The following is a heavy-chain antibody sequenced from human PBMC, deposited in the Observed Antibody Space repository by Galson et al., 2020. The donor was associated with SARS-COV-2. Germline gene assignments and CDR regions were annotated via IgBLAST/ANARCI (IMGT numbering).Heavy chain of an antibody. J-gene: IGHJ4*02. D-gene: IGHD2-2*01. CDR2: MNPNSGNT. Sequence: ASVKVSCKASGYTFTSYDINWVRQATGQGLEWMGWMNPNSGNTGYAQKFQGRVTMTRNTSISTAYMELSSLRSEDTAVYYCARGGRYCSSTSCYSDEPFDYWCQGTLVTVSS. V-gene: IGHV1-8*01. CDR3: ARGGRYCSSTSCYSDEPFDY. CDR1: GYTFTSYD.